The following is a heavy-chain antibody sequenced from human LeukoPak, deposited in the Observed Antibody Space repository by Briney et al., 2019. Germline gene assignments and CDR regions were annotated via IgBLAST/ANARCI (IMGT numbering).Heavy chain of an antibody. D-gene: IGHD6-13*01. CDR3: ARGRVIAAAGNVDFYYYYYMDV. CDR1: GGSISSYY. Sequence: SETLSLTCTVSGGSISSYYWSWIRQPAGKGLEWIGRIYTSGSTNYNPSLKSRVTISVDTSKNQFSLKLSSVTAADTAVYYCARGRVIAAAGNVDFYYYYYMDVWGKGTTVTISS. CDR2: IYTSGST. J-gene: IGHJ6*03. V-gene: IGHV4-4*07.